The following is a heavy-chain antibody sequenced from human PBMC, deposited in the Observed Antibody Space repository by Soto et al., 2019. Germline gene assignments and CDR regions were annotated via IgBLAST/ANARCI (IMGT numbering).Heavy chain of an antibody. J-gene: IGHJ4*02. CDR1: GFTFTDYS. CDR3: ATAGRSVWYDY. CDR2: IDIGNGNR. Sequence: QDHLVQSGPEVKRPGASVRISCKTSGFTFTDYSLHWVRQAPGQGLEWMGRIDIGNGNRKYSQDLQGRVTITSDTSASTGYMGLNSLKFEDTAVPYCATAGRSVWYDYWGQGTMVTVSS. D-gene: IGHD6-19*01. V-gene: IGHV1-3*04.